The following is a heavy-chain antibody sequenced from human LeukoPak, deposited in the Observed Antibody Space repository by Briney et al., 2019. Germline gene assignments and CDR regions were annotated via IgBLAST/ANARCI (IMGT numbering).Heavy chain of an antibody. J-gene: IGHJ4*02. Sequence: SETLSLTCTVSNDSISSGAYYWSWIRQPPGKGLEWIGYIHESGYTDYNPSLKSRVVISLDRSKTQFSLKLGSVTAADTAVYYCARHCSSTSCYTHDYWGQGTLVTVSS. V-gene: IGHV4-30-2*01. D-gene: IGHD2-2*02. CDR1: NDSISSGAYY. CDR2: IHESGYT. CDR3: ARHCSSTSCYTHDY.